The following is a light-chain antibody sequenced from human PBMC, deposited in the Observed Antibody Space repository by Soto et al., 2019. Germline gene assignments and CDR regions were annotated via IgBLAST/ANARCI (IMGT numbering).Light chain of an antibody. CDR2: DAS. Sequence: DIQMTQSPSSLSASVGDRVTITCQASQAISNYLNWYQQKPGKAPKLLIYDASNLETGVPSRFSGSGSGTDFTFTISSLQPEDIATYYCHQYDNVPITFSQGTRVEIK. V-gene: IGKV1-33*01. CDR1: QAISNY. J-gene: IGKJ5*01. CDR3: HQYDNVPIT.